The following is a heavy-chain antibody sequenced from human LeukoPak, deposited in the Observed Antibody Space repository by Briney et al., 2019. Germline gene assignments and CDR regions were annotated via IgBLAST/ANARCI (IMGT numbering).Heavy chain of an antibody. Sequence: GASVKVSCKASGYTFTGYYMHWVRQAPGQGLEWRGRINPNSGGTNYAQKFQGRVTMTRDTSISTAYMELSRLRSDDTAVYYCASSGRDGYNYRWGDFDYWGQGTLVTVSS. V-gene: IGHV1-2*06. CDR3: ASSGRDGYNYRWGDFDY. J-gene: IGHJ4*02. D-gene: IGHD5-24*01. CDR1: GYTFTGYY. CDR2: INPNSGGT.